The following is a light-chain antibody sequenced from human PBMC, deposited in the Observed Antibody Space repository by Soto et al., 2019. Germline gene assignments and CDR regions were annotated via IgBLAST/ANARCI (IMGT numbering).Light chain of an antibody. CDR2: DAS. V-gene: IGKV1-5*01. J-gene: IGKJ1*01. CDR3: QQYNSYSLWT. Sequence: DIQMTQSPSTLSASVGDRVTITCRASQSISSWLAWYQQKPGKAPKLLIYDASNLESGVPSRFSGSGSGTEFTLTISSLQTDDFATYYCQQYNSYSLWTFGQGTKVEIK. CDR1: QSISSW.